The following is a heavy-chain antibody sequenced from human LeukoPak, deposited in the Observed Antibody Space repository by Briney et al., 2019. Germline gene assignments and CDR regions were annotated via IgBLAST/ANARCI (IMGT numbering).Heavy chain of an antibody. J-gene: IGHJ5*02. V-gene: IGHV1-69*02. D-gene: IGHD5-12*01. Sequence: ASVKVSCKASGGPFTDYSVSWVRQAPGQGLEWMGRIIPLLGQRNYVQKFQGRVTFSADKFTTTIYMELSGLKSDDTAVYYCVRSGYDYDWFDPWGQGTLVTVSS. CDR2: IIPLLGQR. CDR3: VRSGYDYDWFDP. CDR1: GGPFTDYS.